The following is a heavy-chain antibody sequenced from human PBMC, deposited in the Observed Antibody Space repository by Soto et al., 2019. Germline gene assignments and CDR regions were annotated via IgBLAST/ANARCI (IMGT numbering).Heavy chain of an antibody. D-gene: IGHD1-1*01. CDR2: ISYDEIND. V-gene: IGHV3-30*03. Sequence: QVQLVESGGGVAQLGTSLRLSCAASGFSFSNYAMDWVRQAPGKGLEWVAAISYDEINDYYADSVRGRFTISRDNSRNTVYLQMNDLRIEDTDVYYCARDDAQLEGGGYFAYGGQGTQVTVSS. CDR3: ARDDAQLEGGGYFAY. J-gene: IGHJ4*02. CDR1: GFSFSNYA.